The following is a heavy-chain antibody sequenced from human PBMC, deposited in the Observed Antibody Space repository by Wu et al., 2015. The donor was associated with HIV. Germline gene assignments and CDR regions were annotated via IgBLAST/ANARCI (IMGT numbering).Heavy chain of an antibody. D-gene: IGHD3-3*01. CDR2: MNPXTGAT. CDR3: ARARRGFGVVTLDYYHYYMTS. CDR1: GYTFSEYD. V-gene: IGHV1-8*03. J-gene: IGHJ6*03. Sequence: QEQLVQSGAEVMKPGASVKVSCKASGYTFSEYDIIWLRQATGQGLEWMGWMNPXTGATGYARNLQGRLTLIMDTSISTSYMELNSLRSEDTAVYYCARARRGFGVVTLDYYHYYMTSGQRDHTSPSP.